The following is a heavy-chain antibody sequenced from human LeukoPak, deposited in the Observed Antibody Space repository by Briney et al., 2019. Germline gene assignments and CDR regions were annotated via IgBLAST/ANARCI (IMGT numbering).Heavy chain of an antibody. CDR2: ISWNSGSI. CDR3: AKDGDYYGMDV. CDR1: GFTFDDYA. Sequence: GRSLGLSCAASGFTFDDYAMHWVRQAPGKGLEWVSGISWNSGSIGYADSVKGRLTISRDNAKNSLYLQMNSLRAEDTALYYCAKDGDYYGMDVWGQGTTVTVSS. V-gene: IGHV3-9*01. J-gene: IGHJ6*02.